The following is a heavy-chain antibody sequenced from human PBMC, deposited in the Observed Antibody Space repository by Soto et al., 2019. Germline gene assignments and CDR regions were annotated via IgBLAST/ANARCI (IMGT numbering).Heavy chain of an antibody. Sequence: SETLSLTCTVSGGSISSGDYYWSWIRQPPGKGLEWIGYIYYSGSTYYNPSLKSRVTISVDTSKNQFSLKLGSVTAADTAVYYCARSPYSYGYDYYYGMDVWGQGTTVTVSS. CDR2: IYYSGST. D-gene: IGHD5-18*01. CDR3: ARSPYSYGYDYYYGMDV. J-gene: IGHJ6*02. V-gene: IGHV4-30-4*01. CDR1: GGSISSGDYY.